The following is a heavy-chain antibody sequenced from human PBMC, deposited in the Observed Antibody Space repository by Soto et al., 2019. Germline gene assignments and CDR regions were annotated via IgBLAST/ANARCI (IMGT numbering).Heavy chain of an antibody. Sequence: QVQLVQSGAEVKKPGSSVKVSCKTSRGTFSTYAMSWVRQAPGQGLEWLGGITPIFGTPSYAQKFQGRVTITADASTSTAYMELSSLTSEDTGLYYCAGREAQGLGDWGQGTLVTVSS. CDR2: ITPIFGTP. CDR3: AGREAQGLGD. J-gene: IGHJ4*02. V-gene: IGHV1-69*01. CDR1: RGTFSTYA. D-gene: IGHD3-16*01.